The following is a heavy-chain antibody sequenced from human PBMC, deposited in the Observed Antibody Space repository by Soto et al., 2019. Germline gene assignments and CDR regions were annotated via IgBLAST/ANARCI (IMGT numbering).Heavy chain of an antibody. CDR2: VTTFNGKT. Sequence: ASVKVSCKTSGYTFTNFGISWVRQAPGQGLEWMGWVTTFNGKTNYAQKFQGRITVTTDTSTSTVYMELRSLISDDTAIYYCVKVQYDYVHPPAPAHWGQGTLVTV. V-gene: IGHV1-18*01. CDR1: GYTFTNFG. D-gene: IGHD4-17*01. J-gene: IGHJ4*02. CDR3: VKVQYDYVHPPAPAH.